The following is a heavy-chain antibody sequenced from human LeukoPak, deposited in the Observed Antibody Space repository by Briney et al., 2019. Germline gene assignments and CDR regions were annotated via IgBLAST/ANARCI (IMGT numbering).Heavy chain of an antibody. D-gene: IGHD3-3*01. CDR3: GVVIAYYYYYYMDV. Sequence: GPLRLSCAASGFTFSSYSMNWVRQAPGKGLEWIGSIYYSGSTYYNPSLKSRVTISVDASKNQFSLKLSSVTAADTAVLIFGVVIAYYYYYYMDVWGKGTTVTVSS. J-gene: IGHJ6*03. CDR1: GFTFSSYS. V-gene: IGHV4-39*07. CDR2: IYYSGST.